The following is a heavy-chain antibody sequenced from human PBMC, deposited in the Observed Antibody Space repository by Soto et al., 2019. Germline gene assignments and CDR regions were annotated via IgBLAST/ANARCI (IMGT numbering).Heavy chain of an antibody. Sequence: VGSLRLSCGCSVFKFNNHCMHLLLQAPGKGLEWVSFIAFDGSCKFYSDSVEVRFIISRYDAKDTLHLQMTGLTREDTAMYFCARDPRTNLDFRPGYSVTDFFADWGQGALVTVYS. D-gene: IGHD3-3*01. CDR1: VFKFNNHC. V-gene: IGHV3-30*03. CDR2: IAFDGSCK. CDR3: ARDPRTNLDFRPGYSVTDFFAD. J-gene: IGHJ4*02.